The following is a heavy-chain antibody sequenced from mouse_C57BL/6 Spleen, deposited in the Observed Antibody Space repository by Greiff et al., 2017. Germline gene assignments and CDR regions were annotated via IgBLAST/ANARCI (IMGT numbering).Heavy chain of an antibody. J-gene: IGHJ2*01. CDR3: ARGTTEVENFGY. CDR1: GYTFTSYW. CDR2: IHPNSGST. V-gene: IGHV1-64*01. Sequence: QVQLKQPGAELVKPGASVKLSCKASGYTFTSYWMHWVKQRPGQGLEWIGMIHPNSGSTNYNEKFKSKATLTVDKSSSTAYMQLSSLTSEDSAVCYCARGTTEVENFGYWGQGTTLTVST. D-gene: IGHD1-1*01.